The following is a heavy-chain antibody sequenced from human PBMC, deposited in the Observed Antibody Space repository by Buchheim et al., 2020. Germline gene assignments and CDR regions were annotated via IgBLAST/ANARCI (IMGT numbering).Heavy chain of an antibody. Sequence: QMQLVQSGPEVKKPGTSVKVSCKASGFTFTSSAVQWVRQARGQRLEWIGWIVVGSGNTNYAQKFQERVTITRDMSTSTAYMELSSLRSEDTAVYYCAADSEGGYDFWSGEHYYYGMDVWGQGTT. V-gene: IGHV1-58*01. D-gene: IGHD3-3*01. CDR3: AADSEGGYDFWSGEHYYYGMDV. J-gene: IGHJ6*02. CDR2: IVVGSGNT. CDR1: GFTFTSSA.